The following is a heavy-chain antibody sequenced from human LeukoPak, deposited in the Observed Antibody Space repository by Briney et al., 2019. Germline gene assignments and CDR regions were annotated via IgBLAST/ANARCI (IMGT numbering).Heavy chain of an antibody. D-gene: IGHD5-18*01. Sequence: PGGSLRLSCVGSGVIVRSNYMTWVRQAPGKGLEWVSILYHGGSTYYAGSVKGRFSISRDNAKNSLYLQMNSLRAEDTAVYYCARESGYNFGSVVDYWGQGTLVTVSS. CDR3: ARESGYNFGSVVDY. J-gene: IGHJ4*02. V-gene: IGHV3-66*01. CDR2: LYHGGST. CDR1: GVIVRSNY.